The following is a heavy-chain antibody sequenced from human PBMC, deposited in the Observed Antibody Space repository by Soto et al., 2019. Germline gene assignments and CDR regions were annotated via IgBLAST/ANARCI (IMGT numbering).Heavy chain of an antibody. CDR1: GGTFNSYA. Sequence: GASVKVSCKASGGTFNSYAISWVRQAPGQGLEWMGGIIPIFGTANYAQKFQGRVTITADESTSTAYMELSSLRSEDTAVYYCARVDPPYPPDGPTWGQGTLVTVSS. CDR2: IIPIFGTA. V-gene: IGHV1-69*13. J-gene: IGHJ5*02. D-gene: IGHD2-2*02. CDR3: ARVDPPYPPDGPT.